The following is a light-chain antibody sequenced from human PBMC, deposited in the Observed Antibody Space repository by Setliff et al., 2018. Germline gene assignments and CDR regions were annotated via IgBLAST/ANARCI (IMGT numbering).Light chain of an antibody. CDR3: NSYTGTTTPYV. J-gene: IGLJ1*01. Sequence: SVLTQPASVSGSPGQSITISCTGTSNDIGYYNFVSWYQQYLGKHPKLLIYEVTNRPSGVSNRFSGSKSGNTASLTISGLQAEDEADYYCNSYTGTTTPYVFGTGTKVTV. CDR2: EVT. CDR1: SNDIGYYNF. V-gene: IGLV2-14*03.